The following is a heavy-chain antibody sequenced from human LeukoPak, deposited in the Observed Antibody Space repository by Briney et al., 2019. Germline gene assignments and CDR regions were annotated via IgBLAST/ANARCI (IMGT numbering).Heavy chain of an antibody. Sequence: GWSLGLSCAASGFTFSRYAMNWVRQAPGKGLEWVSYISSSSSTIYYADSVKGRLTISRENANDSLYLQMNSLRDEDTAVYYCARDHHYSSSWYRGGGPDYWGQGTLVTVSS. CDR1: GFTFSRYA. D-gene: IGHD6-13*01. J-gene: IGHJ4*02. V-gene: IGHV3-48*02. CDR2: ISSSSSTI. CDR3: ARDHHYSSSWYRGGGPDY.